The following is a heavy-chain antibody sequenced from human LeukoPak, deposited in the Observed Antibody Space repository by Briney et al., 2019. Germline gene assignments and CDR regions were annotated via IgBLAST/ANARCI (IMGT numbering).Heavy chain of an antibody. V-gene: IGHV2-5*01. CDR2: IYWNDDK. J-gene: IGHJ4*02. CDR3: AHRIHCSSTSCPHSLFDY. CDR1: GFSLSTSGVG. D-gene: IGHD2-2*01. Sequence: SGPTLVNPTQTLTLTCTFSGFSLSTSGVGVGWIRQPPGKALEWLALIYWNDDKRHSPSLKSRLTITKDTSKNQVVLTMTNMDPVDTATYYCAHRIHCSSTSCPHSLFDYWGQGTLVTVPS.